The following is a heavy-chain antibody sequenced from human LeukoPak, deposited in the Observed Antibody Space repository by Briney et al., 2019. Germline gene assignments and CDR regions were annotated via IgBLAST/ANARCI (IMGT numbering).Heavy chain of an antibody. J-gene: IGHJ4*02. CDR3: ARGRWKDY. V-gene: IGHV3-30*03. CDR2: ISYDGSDK. Sequence: GGSLRLSCAASGFTFSSYGMHWVRQAPGKGLEWVAVISYDGSDKYYADSVRGRFTISRDNSKNTLYLQMNSLRAEDTAVYYCARGRWKDYWGQGTLVTVSS. CDR1: GFTFSSYG. D-gene: IGHD3-10*01.